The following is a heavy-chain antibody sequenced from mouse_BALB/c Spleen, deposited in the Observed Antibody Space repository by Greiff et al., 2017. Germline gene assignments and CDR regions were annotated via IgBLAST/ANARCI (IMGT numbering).Heavy chain of an antibody. CDR3: ARDGTVVPNDY. V-gene: IGHV3-6*02. D-gene: IGHD1-1*01. Sequence: DVKLQESGPGLVKPSQSLSLTCSVTGYSITSGYYWNWIRQFPGNKLEWMGYISYDGSNNYNPSLKNRISITRDTSKNQFFLKLNSVTTEDTATYYCARDGTVVPNDYWGQGTTLTVSS. CDR2: ISYDGSN. J-gene: IGHJ2*01. CDR1: GYSITSGYY.